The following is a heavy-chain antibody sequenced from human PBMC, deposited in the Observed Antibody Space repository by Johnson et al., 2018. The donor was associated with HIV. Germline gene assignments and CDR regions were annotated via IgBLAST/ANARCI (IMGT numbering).Heavy chain of an antibody. CDR3: ARGKGAAAAEAFDI. J-gene: IGHJ3*02. CDR2: IGTAGDT. D-gene: IGHD6-13*01. V-gene: IGHV3-13*01. Sequence: VQLVESGGGLVQPGGSLRLSCAASGFTFSSYDMHWVRQATGKGLEWVSAIGTAGDTYYPGSVQGRFTISRENAKNPLYLQMNSLRAGDTAVYYCARGKGAAAAEAFDIWGQGTMVTVSS. CDR1: GFTFSSYD.